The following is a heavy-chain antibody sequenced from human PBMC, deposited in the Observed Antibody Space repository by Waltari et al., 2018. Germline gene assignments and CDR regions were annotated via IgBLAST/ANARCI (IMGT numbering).Heavy chain of an antibody. D-gene: IGHD6-19*01. CDR2: IYGGGST. Sequence: EVQLVESGGGLIQPGGSLRLSCAVSGFTVSSKYMSWVRQAPGKGLEWVSVIYGGGSTYYGDSVKGRFTMSRDNSKNTLYLQLNSLRVEDTAVYYCARDGYSSGWYNGFDHWGQGTLVTVSS. CDR3: ARDGYSSGWYNGFDH. CDR1: GFTVSSKY. V-gene: IGHV3-53*01. J-gene: IGHJ4*02.